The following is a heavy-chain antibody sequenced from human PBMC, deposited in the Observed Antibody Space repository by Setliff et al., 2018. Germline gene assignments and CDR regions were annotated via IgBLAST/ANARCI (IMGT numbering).Heavy chain of an antibody. Sequence: TLSLTCSVSGGSINRDYWNWIRQPPGKGLEWLGYIHYSGNTNYNPSLKSRVTISVDTSKNQFSLKLSSVTAADTAVYFCARGYYNFLSGYYTPYYFDYWGQGTQVTVSS. CDR1: GGSINRDY. CDR2: IHYSGNT. V-gene: IGHV4-59*01. D-gene: IGHD3-3*01. J-gene: IGHJ4*02. CDR3: ARGYYNFLSGYYTPYYFDY.